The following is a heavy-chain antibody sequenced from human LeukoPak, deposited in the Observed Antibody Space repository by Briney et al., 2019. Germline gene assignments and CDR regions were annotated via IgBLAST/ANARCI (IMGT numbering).Heavy chain of an antibody. Sequence: GGSLRLSCAASGFTFSNYNINWVRQAPGKGLEWVSSISSSSYYIYYADSVKGRFTISRDNAKNSLYLQMNSLRAEDTAVYYCAELGITMIGGVWGKGTTVTISS. D-gene: IGHD3-10*02. J-gene: IGHJ6*04. CDR2: ISSSSYYI. V-gene: IGHV3-21*01. CDR3: AELGITMIGGV. CDR1: GFTFSNYN.